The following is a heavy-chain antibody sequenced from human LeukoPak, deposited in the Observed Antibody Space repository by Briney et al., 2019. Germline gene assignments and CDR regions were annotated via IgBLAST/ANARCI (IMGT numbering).Heavy chain of an antibody. CDR3: ARDMYYDILTGWGHNYFDY. V-gene: IGHV3-21*01. Sequence: GGSLRLSCAASGFTFSSYWMSWVRQAPGKGLEWVSSFSSSSSYIYYADSVKGRFTISRDNAKNSLYLQMNSLRAEDTAVYYCARDMYYDILTGWGHNYFDYWGQGTLVTVSS. J-gene: IGHJ4*02. CDR2: FSSSSSYI. CDR1: GFTFSSYW. D-gene: IGHD3-9*01.